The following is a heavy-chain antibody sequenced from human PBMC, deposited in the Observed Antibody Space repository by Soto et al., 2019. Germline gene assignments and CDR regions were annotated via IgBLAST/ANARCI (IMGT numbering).Heavy chain of an antibody. V-gene: IGHV3-30*18. D-gene: IGHD3-10*01. CDR1: GFTFSSYG. Sequence: GSLSLSCAASGFTFSSYGMHWVRQAPGKGLEWVAVISYDGSNKYYADSVKGRFTISRDNSKNTLYLQMNSLRAEDTAVYYCAKDQKFIWFGDPLPASYGMDVWGQGTTVTVSS. CDR3: AKDQKFIWFGDPLPASYGMDV. J-gene: IGHJ6*02. CDR2: ISYDGSNK.